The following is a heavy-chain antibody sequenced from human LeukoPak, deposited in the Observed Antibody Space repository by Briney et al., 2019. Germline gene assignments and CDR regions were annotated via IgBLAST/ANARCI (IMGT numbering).Heavy chain of an antibody. CDR3: AREVEAVAGPFDY. D-gene: IGHD6-19*01. CDR2: ISSSGSTI. CDR1: GFTFSSYE. V-gene: IGHV3-48*03. Sequence: GGSLRLSCAASGFTFSSYEMNWVRQAPGKGLEWVSYISSSGSTIYYADSVKGRFTISRDNAKDSLYLQMNSLRAEDTAVYYCAREVEAVAGPFDYWGQGTLVTVSS. J-gene: IGHJ4*02.